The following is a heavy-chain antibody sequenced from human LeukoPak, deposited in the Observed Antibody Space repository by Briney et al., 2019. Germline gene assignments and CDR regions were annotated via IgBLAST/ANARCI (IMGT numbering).Heavy chain of an antibody. V-gene: IGHV3-49*04. D-gene: IGHD3-16*02. J-gene: IGHJ4*02. CDR1: GFTFGDYA. CDR3: TRGAPYVWGSYRSPPFDY. Sequence: GGSLRLSCTASGFTFGDYAMSWVRQAPGKGLEWVGFIRSKAYGGTTEYAASVKGRFTISRDDSKSIAYLQMNSLKTEDTAVYYCTRGAPYVWGSYRSPPFDYWGQGTLVTVSS. CDR2: IRSKAYGGTT.